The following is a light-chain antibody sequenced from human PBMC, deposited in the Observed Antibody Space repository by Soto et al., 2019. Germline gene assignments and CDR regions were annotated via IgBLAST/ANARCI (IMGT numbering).Light chain of an antibody. Sequence: QSALTQPPSASGSPGQSVTISCTGTSSDVGAYTYVSWYQQHPGKAPKLMIYEVTKRPSGVPDRFSGSKSGNTASLTVSGLQAEDEADYYCSSSVDSNNFDVVFGGGTKLTVL. J-gene: IGLJ2*01. V-gene: IGLV2-8*01. CDR3: SSSVDSNNFDVV. CDR1: SSDVGAYTY. CDR2: EVT.